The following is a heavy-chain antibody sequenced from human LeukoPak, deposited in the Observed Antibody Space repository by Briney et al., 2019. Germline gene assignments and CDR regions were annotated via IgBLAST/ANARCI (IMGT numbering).Heavy chain of an antibody. V-gene: IGHV1-69*01. CDR2: IIPIFGTA. D-gene: IGHD1-26*01. CDR1: GGTFSSYA. J-gene: IGHJ4*02. Sequence: SVKVSCKASGGTFSSYAISWVRQAPGQGLEWMGGIIPIFGTANYAQKFQGRVTITADEPTSTAYMELSSLRSEDTAVYYCARDWGQLGGSYFGFDYWGQGTLVTVSS. CDR3: ARDWGQLGGSYFGFDY.